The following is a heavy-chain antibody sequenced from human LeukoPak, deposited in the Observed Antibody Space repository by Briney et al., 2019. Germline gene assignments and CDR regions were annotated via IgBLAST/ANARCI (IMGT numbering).Heavy chain of an antibody. CDR3: AKGYYHDGSGLEYFQH. J-gene: IGHJ1*01. CDR2: ISGSGGST. V-gene: IGHV3-23*01. Sequence: GGSLRLSCAASGFTFSSYAMSWVRQAPGKGLEWVSAISGSGGSTYYADSVKGRFTISRDNSKNTLYLQMNSLRAEDTAVYYCAKGYYHDGSGLEYFQHWGQGTLVTVSS. D-gene: IGHD3-22*01. CDR1: GFTFSSYA.